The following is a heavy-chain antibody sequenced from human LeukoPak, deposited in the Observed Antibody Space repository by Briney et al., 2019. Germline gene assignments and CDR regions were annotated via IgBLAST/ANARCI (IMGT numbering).Heavy chain of an antibody. Sequence: ASVKVSCKASGYTFTSYAMHWVRQAPGQRLEWMGWINAGNGNTKYSQEFQGRVTITRDTSTSTAYMELRSLRSDDTAVYYCARDQRKVAAAGIFDYWGQGTLVTVSS. CDR3: ARDQRKVAAAGIFDY. CDR1: GYTFTSYA. D-gene: IGHD6-13*01. CDR2: INAGNGNT. V-gene: IGHV1-3*01. J-gene: IGHJ4*02.